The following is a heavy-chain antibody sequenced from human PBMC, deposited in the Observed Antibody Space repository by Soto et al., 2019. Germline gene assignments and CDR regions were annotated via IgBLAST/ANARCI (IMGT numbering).Heavy chain of an antibody. D-gene: IGHD3-10*01. CDR2: IYYSGST. CDR3: ARSLRLWLGELPYYYYYYIDV. V-gene: IGHV4-59*01. Sequence: SETLSLTSTVSGGSIRSYYGSWIMQPQGKGLEWIGYIYYSGSTNYNPSLKSRVTISVDTSKNQFSLKLSSVTAADTAVYYCARSLRLWLGELPYYYYYYIDVWGKGTTVTVSS. CDR1: GGSIRSYY. J-gene: IGHJ6*03.